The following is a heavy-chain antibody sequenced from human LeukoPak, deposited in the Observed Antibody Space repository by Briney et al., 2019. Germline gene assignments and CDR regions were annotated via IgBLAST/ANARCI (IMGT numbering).Heavy chain of an antibody. CDR1: GGSISSYY. CDR3: ARGRWFGEELPAYFDY. Sequence: SETLSLTCTVSGGSISSYYWSWIRQPPGKGLEWIGYIYYSGSTNYNPSLKSRVTISVDTSKNQFSLKLSSVTAADTAVYYCARGRWFGEELPAYFDYWGQGTLVTVSS. D-gene: IGHD3-10*01. CDR2: IYYSGST. J-gene: IGHJ4*02. V-gene: IGHV4-59*12.